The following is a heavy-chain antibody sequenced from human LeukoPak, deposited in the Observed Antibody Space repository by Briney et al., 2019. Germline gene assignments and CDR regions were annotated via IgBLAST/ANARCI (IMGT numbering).Heavy chain of an antibody. D-gene: IGHD6-19*01. CDR2: ISYDGSNK. J-gene: IGHJ4*02. Sequence: PGGSLRLSCAASGFTFSSYGMHWVRQAPGKGLEWVAVISYDGSNKYYADSVKGRFTISRDNSKNTLYLQMNSLRAEDTAVYYCAKDPSPTVAGTQSLDYWGQGTLVTVSS. CDR3: AKDPSPTVAGTQSLDY. CDR1: GFTFSSYG. V-gene: IGHV3-30*18.